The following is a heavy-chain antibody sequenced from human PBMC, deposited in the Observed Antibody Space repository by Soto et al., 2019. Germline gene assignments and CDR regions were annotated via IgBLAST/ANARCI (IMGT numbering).Heavy chain of an antibody. J-gene: IGHJ6*02. Sequence: QVQLVESGGGVVQPGRSLRLSCAASGFTFSSYAMHWVRQAPGKGLEWVAVISYDGSNKYYADSVKGRFTISRDNSKNTLYLYLQMNSLRAEDTAVXYCARDRVSGXGSHKGYYYYYYGMDVWGQGTTVTVSS. CDR3: ARDRVSGXGSHKGYYYYYYGMDV. D-gene: IGHD3-10*01. CDR1: GFTFSSYA. V-gene: IGHV3-30-3*01. CDR2: ISYDGSNK.